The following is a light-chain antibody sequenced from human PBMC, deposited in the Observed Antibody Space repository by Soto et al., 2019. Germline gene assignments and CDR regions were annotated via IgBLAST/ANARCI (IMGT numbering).Light chain of an antibody. Sequence: DIPMTQSPSFVSASVGDRVTITCRASQGISSWLAWYQHKPGRAPKLLIHAASSLESGAPSRFSGSGAATDFTLTISSLQPEDFANYYCQQTTSFPLTFGGGTKVEIK. J-gene: IGKJ4*02. CDR3: QQTTSFPLT. V-gene: IGKV1-12*01. CDR2: AAS. CDR1: QGISSW.